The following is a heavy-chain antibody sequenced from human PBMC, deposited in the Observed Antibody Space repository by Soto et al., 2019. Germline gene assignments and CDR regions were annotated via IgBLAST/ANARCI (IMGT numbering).Heavy chain of an antibody. CDR1: GFTFSSYG. CDR3: ARDLGYGDLRFDY. D-gene: IGHD4-17*01. CDR2: IWYDGSNK. V-gene: IGHV3-33*01. J-gene: IGHJ4*02. Sequence: QVQLVESGGGVVQPGRSLRLSCAASGFTFSSYGMHWVRQAPGKGLEWVAVIWYDGSNKYYADSVKGRFTISRDNSKNTRYLQMNSLRAEDTAVYYCARDLGYGDLRFDYWGQGTLVTVSS.